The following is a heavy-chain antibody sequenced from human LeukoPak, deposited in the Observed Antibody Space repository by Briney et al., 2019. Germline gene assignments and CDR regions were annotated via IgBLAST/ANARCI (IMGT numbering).Heavy chain of an antibody. J-gene: IGHJ3*02. D-gene: IGHD2-2*01. CDR1: GYTFTTYY. CDR3: ARGRGVVVPAAPTGDPFDI. CDR2: INPSGGAT. Sequence: ASVKVSCKAFGYTFTTYYIHWVRQAPGHGLEWMGLINPSGGATSSAQKFQSRVTMTSDTATSTVYMELTSLRSEDTAVYYCARGRGVVVPAAPTGDPFDIWGQGTMVTVSS. V-gene: IGHV1-46*01.